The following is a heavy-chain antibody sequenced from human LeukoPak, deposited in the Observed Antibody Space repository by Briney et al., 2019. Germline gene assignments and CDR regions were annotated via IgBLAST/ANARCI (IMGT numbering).Heavy chain of an antibody. Sequence: QTSETLSLTCAVYGGSFSGYYWSWVRQAPGKGLEWVSVIYSGGSTYYADSVKGRFTISRDNSKNTLYLQMNSLRAEDTAVYYCARAVQHPGYFDYWGQGTLVTVSS. D-gene: IGHD1-1*01. CDR2: IYSGGST. CDR1: GGSFSGYY. J-gene: IGHJ4*02. CDR3: ARAVQHPGYFDY. V-gene: IGHV3-66*01.